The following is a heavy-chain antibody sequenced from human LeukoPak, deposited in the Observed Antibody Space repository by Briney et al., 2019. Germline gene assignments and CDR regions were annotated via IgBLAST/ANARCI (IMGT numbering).Heavy chain of an antibody. V-gene: IGHV1-69*04. Sequence: SAKVSCKASGGTFSSYAISWVRQAPGQGLEWMGRIIPIFGIANYAQKFQGRVTITADKSTSTAYMELSSLRSEDTAVYYCARDPGRDGYNYLDYWGQGTLVTVSS. CDR3: ARDPGRDGYNYLDY. J-gene: IGHJ4*02. D-gene: IGHD5-24*01. CDR1: GGTFSSYA. CDR2: IIPIFGIA.